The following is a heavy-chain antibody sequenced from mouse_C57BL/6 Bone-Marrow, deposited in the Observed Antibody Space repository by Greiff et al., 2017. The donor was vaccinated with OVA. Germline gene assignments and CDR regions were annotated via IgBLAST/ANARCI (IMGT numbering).Heavy chain of an antibody. Sequence: QVQLKESGPGILQSSQTLSLTCSFSGFSLSTSGMGVSWIRQPSGKGLEWLAHIYWDDDKRYNPSLKSRLTISKDTSRNQVFLKITSVDTADTATYYGARTKFWGLGAFDYWGQGTTLTVSS. J-gene: IGHJ2*01. D-gene: IGHD3-1*01. CDR2: IYWDDDK. CDR3: ARTKFWGLGAFDY. CDR1: GFSLSTSGMG. V-gene: IGHV8-12*01.